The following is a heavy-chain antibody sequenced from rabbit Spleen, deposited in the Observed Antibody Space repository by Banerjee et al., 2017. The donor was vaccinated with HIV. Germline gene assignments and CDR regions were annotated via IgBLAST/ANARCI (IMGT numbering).Heavy chain of an antibody. D-gene: IGHD4-1*01. Sequence: QEHLVESGGGLVKPGGSLKLSCKASGFDLSSYGVSWVRQDAVEGLEWIDYIDANFHVTTCASWVNGRFTISRENAKIPVSLQMNSLTAADSGAYFCVREVAARFNLWGQGTLVTVS. CDR1: GFDLSSYG. V-gene: IGHV1S47*01. CDR2: IDANFHVT. CDR3: VREVAARFNL. J-gene: IGHJ4*01.